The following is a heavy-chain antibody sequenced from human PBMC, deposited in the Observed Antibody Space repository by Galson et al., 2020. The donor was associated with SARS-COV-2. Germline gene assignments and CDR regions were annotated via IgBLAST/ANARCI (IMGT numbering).Heavy chain of an antibody. V-gene: IGHV1-18*01. Sequence: ASVKVSCKASGYTFTSYGISWVRQAPGQGLEWMGWISAYNGNTNYAQKLQGRVTMTTDTSTSTAYMELRSLRSDDTAVYYCARVVLRFSFRGWAADYMDVWGKGTTVTVSS. CDR3: ARVVLRFSFRGWAADYMDV. J-gene: IGHJ6*03. CDR1: GYTFTSYG. D-gene: IGHD3-3*01. CDR2: ISAYNGNT.